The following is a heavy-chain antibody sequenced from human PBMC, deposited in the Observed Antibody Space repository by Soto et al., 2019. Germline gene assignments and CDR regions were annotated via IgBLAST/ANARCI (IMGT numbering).Heavy chain of an antibody. V-gene: IGHV4-39*01. J-gene: IGHJ6*02. CDR2: IYYSGNT. CDR1: VASIVTSSYY. Sequence: SETLSLICTVPVASIVTSSYYWGWLGQPPGKGLEWLGHIYYSGNTYYHPSLKSRVTISVDTSRNQFSLRLSSVTAADTAVYYCARLIQEYNYYGMDVWCQGTTVTVSS. CDR3: ARLIQEYNYYGMDV. D-gene: IGHD1-1*01.